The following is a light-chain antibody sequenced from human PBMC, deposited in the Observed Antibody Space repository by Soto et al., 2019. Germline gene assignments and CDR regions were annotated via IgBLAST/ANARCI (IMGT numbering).Light chain of an antibody. CDR3: QHYGTSPGYT. CDR2: NTS. J-gene: IGKJ2*01. CDR1: QSVTSGY. Sequence: IVVTQSPGTLSLSRGERATLSCRASQSVTSGYLAWYQQKPGQAPRLLIHNTSRRAAGIPDRFSGSGSGTDFTLTISRLEPEDFAVYYCQHYGTSPGYTFGQGTRREIK. V-gene: IGKV3-20*01.